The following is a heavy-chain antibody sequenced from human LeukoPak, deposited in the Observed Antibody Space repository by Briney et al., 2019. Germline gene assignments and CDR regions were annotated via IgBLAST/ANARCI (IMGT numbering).Heavy chain of an antibody. V-gene: IGHV4-59*01. D-gene: IGHD1-1*01. J-gene: IGHJ6*02. CDR2: IYYSGST. CDR1: GGSISSYY. CDR3: ARAQLNLLVDFGMDV. Sequence: PSETLSLTCTVSGGSISSYYWSWIRQPPGKGLEWIGYIYYSGSTNYNPSLKSRVTISVDTSKTQFSLKLSSVTAVDTAVYYCARAQLNLLVDFGMDVWGQGTTVTVSS.